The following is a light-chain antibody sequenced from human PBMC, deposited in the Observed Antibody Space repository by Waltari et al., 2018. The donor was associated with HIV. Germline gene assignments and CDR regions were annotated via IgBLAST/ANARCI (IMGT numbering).Light chain of an antibody. J-gene: IGLJ2*01. CDR1: TGRVTTAHY. CDR3: LLSFHSVRV. CDR2: DGD. Sequence: QAVVTQEPSLSVPPGGTVTFTCASFTGRVTTAHYPYWFQQKPRQAPRPLIYDGDNRHPWTPGRFAGSLTEGKATLTLTGAQPEDEATYHCLLSFHSVRVFGGGT. V-gene: IGLV7-46*01.